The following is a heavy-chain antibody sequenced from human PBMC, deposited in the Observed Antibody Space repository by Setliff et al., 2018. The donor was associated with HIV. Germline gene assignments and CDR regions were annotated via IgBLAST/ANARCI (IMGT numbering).Heavy chain of an antibody. Sequence: ASVKVSCKASGYTFTSYDIKWARQATGQGLEWMGWMNPNSGNTGYAQKLQGRVTMTTDASTNTAYMELRSLRSDDTAVYYCARPLPIGGYCSSTSCQGAFDFWGQGTMVTVSS. J-gene: IGHJ3*01. CDR1: GYTFTSYD. D-gene: IGHD2-2*01. CDR3: ARPLPIGGYCSSTSCQGAFDF. V-gene: IGHV1-8*02. CDR2: MNPNSGNT.